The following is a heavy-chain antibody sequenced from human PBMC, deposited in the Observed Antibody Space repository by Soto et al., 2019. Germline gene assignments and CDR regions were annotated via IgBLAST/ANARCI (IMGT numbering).Heavy chain of an antibody. D-gene: IGHD2-21*02. V-gene: IGHV4-30-4*01. Sequence: SETLSLTCTVSGGSISSGDYYWSWIRQPPGKGLEWIGYIYYSGSTYYNPSLKSRVTISVDTSKNQFSLKLSSVTAADTAVYYCARGGVVTSEIDYWGQGTLVTVS. CDR3: ARGGVVTSEIDY. CDR2: IYYSGST. CDR1: GGSISSGDYY. J-gene: IGHJ4*02.